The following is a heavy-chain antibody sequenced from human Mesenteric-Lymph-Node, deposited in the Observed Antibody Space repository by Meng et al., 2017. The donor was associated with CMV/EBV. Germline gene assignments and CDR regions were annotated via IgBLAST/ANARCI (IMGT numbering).Heavy chain of an antibody. J-gene: IGHJ4*02. D-gene: IGHD6-19*01. CDR2: INPNRDDT. CDR1: GDTFTEYY. Sequence: CKASGDTFTEYYIHGGRQAPGQGLGWMGRINPNRDDTHYAQKFQGRVAVTRDTSIRTAYMELSRLTSDDTAVYYCAGGSGWYYFDYWGQGTLVTVSS. V-gene: IGHV1-2*06. CDR3: AGGSGWYYFDY.